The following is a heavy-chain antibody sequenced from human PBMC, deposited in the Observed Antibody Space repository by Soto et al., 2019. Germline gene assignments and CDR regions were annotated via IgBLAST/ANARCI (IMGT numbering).Heavy chain of an antibody. CDR2: ISSDGSKR. V-gene: IGHV3-30-3*01. D-gene: IGHD2-8*02. Sequence: QVQLVESGGGVVKPGRSLRLSCAASGFTFSNYGVNWVRQAPGKGLGWGTAISSDGSKRYYADSVKGRFTISRDDSQNTLYLQMNSRRPEDTAVYYCARDSDGTGRNWYFDLWGRGTLDTVSS. J-gene: IGHJ2*01. CDR1: GFTFSNYG. CDR3: ARDSDGTGRNWYFDL.